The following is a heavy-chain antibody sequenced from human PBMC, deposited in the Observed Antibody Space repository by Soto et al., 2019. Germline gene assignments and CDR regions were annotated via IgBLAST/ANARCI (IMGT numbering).Heavy chain of an antibody. CDR1: GGSVSSGSYY. V-gene: IGHV4-61*01. CDR3: ARAATYGFEIDY. CDR2: ISYSGST. J-gene: IGHJ4*02. Sequence: SETLSLTCTVSGGSVSSGSYYWSWIRQPPGKGLEWIGYISYSGSTNYNPSLKSRVTISVDTSKNQFSLKLTSVTAADTAVYYCARAATYGFEIDYWGQGTLVTVSS. D-gene: IGHD3-10*01.